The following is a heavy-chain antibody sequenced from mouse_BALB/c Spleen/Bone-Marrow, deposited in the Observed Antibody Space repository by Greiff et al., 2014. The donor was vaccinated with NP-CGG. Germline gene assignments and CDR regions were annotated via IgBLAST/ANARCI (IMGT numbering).Heavy chain of an antibody. D-gene: IGHD1-2*01. CDR3: ARDLITTATSFAY. Sequence: EVKLMESGGGLVEPGGSLKLSCAASGFTFSGYYMYWVRQTPEKRLEWVATISDGGSYTYYPDSVKGRFTISRDNAKNNLYLQMSSLKSEDTAMYYCARDLITTATSFAYWGQGTLVTVSS. V-gene: IGHV5-4*02. CDR1: GFTFSGYY. J-gene: IGHJ3*01. CDR2: ISDGGSYT.